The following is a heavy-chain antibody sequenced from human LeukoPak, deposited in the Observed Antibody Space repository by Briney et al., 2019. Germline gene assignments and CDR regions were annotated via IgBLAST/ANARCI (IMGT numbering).Heavy chain of an antibody. CDR1: GDSISSNSYY. CDR3: ARRRGQSSGPSYYYFYMDV. Sequence: SETLSLTCTVSGDSISSNSYYWGWIRQPPGKGLEWVGSIYYSGITYYNPSLKGRVIISVDTSKNQFSLKLTSLTAADTAVYFCARRRGQSSGPSYYYFYMDVWGKGTTVTVSS. D-gene: IGHD2-8*02. J-gene: IGHJ6*03. V-gene: IGHV4-39*07. CDR2: IYYSGIT.